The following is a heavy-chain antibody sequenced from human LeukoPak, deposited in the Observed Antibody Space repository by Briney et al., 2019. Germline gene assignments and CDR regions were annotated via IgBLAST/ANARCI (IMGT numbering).Heavy chain of an antibody. D-gene: IGHD3-10*01. V-gene: IGHV3-23*01. CDR2: ISGSGGST. CDR1: GITFSTYA. CDR3: ARDSEDAFDI. J-gene: IGHJ3*02. Sequence: PGGSLRLSCAASGITFSTYAMSWVRQAPGKRLGWVSAISGSGGSTYYADSVKGRFTISRDNAKNSLYLQMNSLRAEDTAVYYCARDSEDAFDIWGQGTMVTVSS.